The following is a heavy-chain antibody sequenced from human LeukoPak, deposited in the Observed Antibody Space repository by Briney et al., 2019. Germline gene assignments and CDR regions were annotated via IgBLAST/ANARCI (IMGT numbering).Heavy chain of an antibody. D-gene: IGHD2-2*02. V-gene: IGHV4-34*01. J-gene: IGHJ5*02. CDR1: GGSLSGYY. CDR2: INHSGST. CDR3: ARGGKMLDIVVVPAAIRPGRYNWFDP. Sequence: PSETLSLTRAVYGGSLSGYYWSWIRQPPGKGLEWIGEINHSGSTNYNPSLKSRATISVDTSKNQFSLKLSSVTAADTAVYYCARGGKMLDIVVVPAAIRPGRYNWFDPWGQGTLVTVSS.